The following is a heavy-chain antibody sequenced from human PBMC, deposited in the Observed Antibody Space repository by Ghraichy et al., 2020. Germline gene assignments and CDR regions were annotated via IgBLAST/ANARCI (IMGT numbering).Heavy chain of an antibody. D-gene: IGHD3-22*01. CDR3: AKEGEDYYDSSGYYPDY. CDR1: GFTFSSYA. CDR2: ISGSGGST. J-gene: IGHJ4*02. Sequence: EGSLRLSCAASGFTFSSYAMSWVRQAPGKGLEWVSAISGSGGSTYYADSVKGRFTISRDNSKNTLYLQMNSLRAEDTAVYYCAKEGEDYYDSSGYYPDYWGQGTLVTVSS. V-gene: IGHV3-23*01.